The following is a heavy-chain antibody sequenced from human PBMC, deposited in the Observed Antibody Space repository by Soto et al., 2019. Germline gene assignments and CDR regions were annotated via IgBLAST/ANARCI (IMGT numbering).Heavy chain of an antibody. CDR2: INPSGGST. J-gene: IGHJ6*02. CDR1: GYTFTSYY. CDR3: ARGGTYYYDSSGPLTPHYYYYYGMDV. V-gene: IGHV1-46*01. D-gene: IGHD3-22*01. Sequence: ASVKVSCKASGYTFTSYYMHWVRQAPGQGLEWMGIINPSGGSTSYAQKFQGRVTMTRDTSTSTVYMELSSLRSEDTAVYYCARGGTYYYDSSGPLTPHYYYYYGMDVWGQGTTVTVSS.